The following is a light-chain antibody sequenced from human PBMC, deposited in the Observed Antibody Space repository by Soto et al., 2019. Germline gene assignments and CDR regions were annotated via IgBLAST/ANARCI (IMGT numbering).Light chain of an antibody. CDR2: SNN. CDR1: SSNIGSKT. Sequence: QSVLTQPPSASGTPGQRVTIPCSGSSSNIGSKTVNWYQELPGTAPKLLIYSNNRRPSGVPDRFSGSKSGTSASLAISGLQSEDEAEYYCAAWDDSLSGYVFGIGTKVTVL. V-gene: IGLV1-44*01. J-gene: IGLJ1*01. CDR3: AAWDDSLSGYV.